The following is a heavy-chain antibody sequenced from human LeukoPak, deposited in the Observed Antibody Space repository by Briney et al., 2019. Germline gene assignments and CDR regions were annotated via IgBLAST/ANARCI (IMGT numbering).Heavy chain of an antibody. V-gene: IGHV3-23*01. CDR3: AKDGWGSYNFDY. CDR2: ISGSGGST. D-gene: IGHD1-26*01. CDR1: GFTFSSYA. J-gene: IGHJ4*02. Sequence: GGSLRLSCAASGFTFSSYAMSWVRQAPGKGLEWVSAISGSGGSTYYADSVKGWFTISRDNSKNTLYLQMNSLRAEDTAVYYCAKDGWGSYNFDYWGQGTLVTVSS.